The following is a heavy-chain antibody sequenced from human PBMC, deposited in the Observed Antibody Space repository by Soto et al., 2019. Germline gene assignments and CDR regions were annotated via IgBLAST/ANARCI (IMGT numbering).Heavy chain of an antibody. J-gene: IGHJ3*01. Sequence: QVQLQESGPGLVKPSGTLSLTCAVSGDSISSPKWWTWVRQPPVKGLEWIGDMLHSGTTNYNPSLKSRVTISVDKSKNQFSLNLYSVTAADTAVYYCAYSPGWYRHDLWGPGTLVIVSS. CDR3: AYSPGWYRHDL. V-gene: IGHV4-4*02. D-gene: IGHD6-19*01. CDR2: MLHSGTT. CDR1: GDSISSPKW.